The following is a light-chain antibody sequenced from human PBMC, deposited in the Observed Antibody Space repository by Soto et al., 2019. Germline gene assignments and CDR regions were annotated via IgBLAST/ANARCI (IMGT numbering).Light chain of an antibody. CDR2: DVI. J-gene: IGLJ1*01. CDR3: SSYTRSSVSV. Sequence: QSALTQPASVSGSPGQSITISCTGTSSDVGGYDYDSWYQQHPGKAPTLLIYDVINRPSGVSFRFSGSKSGNTASLTISGLQAEDEAEYYCSSYTRSSVSVFGTGTKVTVL. V-gene: IGLV2-14*01. CDR1: SSDVGGYDY.